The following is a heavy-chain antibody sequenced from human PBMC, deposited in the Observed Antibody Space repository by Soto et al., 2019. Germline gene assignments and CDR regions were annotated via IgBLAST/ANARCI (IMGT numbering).Heavy chain of an antibody. CDR3: ARETPFSSSSGPYYGMDV. CDR2: IGTAGDT. J-gene: IGHJ6*02. D-gene: IGHD6-6*01. V-gene: IGHV3-13*01. CDR1: GFTFSSYD. Sequence: SLRLSCAASGFTFSSYDMHWVRQATGKGLEWVSAIGTAGDTYYPGSVKGRFTISRENAKNSLYLQMNSLRAGDTAVYYCARETPFSSSSGPYYGMDVWGQGTTVTVSS.